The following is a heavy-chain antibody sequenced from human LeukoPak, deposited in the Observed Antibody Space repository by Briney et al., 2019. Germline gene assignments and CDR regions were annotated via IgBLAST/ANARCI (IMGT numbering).Heavy chain of an antibody. J-gene: IGHJ6*03. CDR2: INTDGSST. Sequence: GGSLRLSCAASGFTFSSYWMHWVRQAPGKGLVWVSRINTDGSSTSYADSVKGRFTISRDNAKNTLYLQMNSLRAEDTAVYYCAKNLYVWGIAAAYLDYMDVWGKGTTVTVSS. CDR1: GFTFSSYW. V-gene: IGHV3-74*01. D-gene: IGHD6-13*01. CDR3: AKNLYVWGIAAAYLDYMDV.